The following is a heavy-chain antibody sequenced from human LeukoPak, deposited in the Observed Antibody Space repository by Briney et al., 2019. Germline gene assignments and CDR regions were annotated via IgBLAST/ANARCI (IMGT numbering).Heavy chain of an antibody. Sequence: SETLSLTCTVSSGSISSGAYYWGWIRQPPGKGLEWIGTIHYSGKTYYNPSLKSRITISIDTSKKQFALKLSSVTAADTAVYYCARDYGDHRVDYWGQGALVTVPS. CDR3: ARDYGDHRVDY. CDR2: IHYSGKT. CDR1: SGSISSGAYY. V-gene: IGHV4-39*06. J-gene: IGHJ4*02. D-gene: IGHD4-17*01.